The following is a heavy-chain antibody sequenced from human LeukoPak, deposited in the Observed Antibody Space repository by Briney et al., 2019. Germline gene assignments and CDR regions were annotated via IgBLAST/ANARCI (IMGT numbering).Heavy chain of an antibody. CDR2: IYYSGST. Sequence: SETLSLTCTVSGGSISSSSYYWGWIRQPPGKGLEWIGSIYYSGSTYYNPSLKSRVTISVDTSKNQFSLKLSSVTAADTAVYYCALTSEVVYCSSTSCYFDYWGQGTLVTVSS. CDR3: ALTSEVVYCSSTSCYFDY. V-gene: IGHV4-39*07. D-gene: IGHD2-2*01. CDR1: GGSISSSSYY. J-gene: IGHJ4*02.